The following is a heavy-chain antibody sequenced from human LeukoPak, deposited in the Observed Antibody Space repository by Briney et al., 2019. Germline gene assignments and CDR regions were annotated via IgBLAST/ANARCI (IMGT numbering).Heavy chain of an antibody. V-gene: IGHV1-46*01. CDR1: GYTFTGYW. CDR2: ISPSGGST. J-gene: IGHJ5*02. CDR3: ARDNSVRDEAWWFNP. Sequence: GASVKLSCKAFGYTFTGYWMHWVRQAPGQGPEWMGVISPSGGSTIYAQKFKGRGTLTRDMSTSTDYLELSSLRSEDTAVYYCARDNSVRDEAWWFNPWGQGTLVTVSS. D-gene: IGHD5-24*01.